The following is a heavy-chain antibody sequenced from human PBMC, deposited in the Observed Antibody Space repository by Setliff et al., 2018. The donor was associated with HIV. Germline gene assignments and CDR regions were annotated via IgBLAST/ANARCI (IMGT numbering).Heavy chain of an antibody. J-gene: IGHJ4*02. CDR2: INAGNGNT. D-gene: IGHD6-19*01. CDR3: ARSRSGWSSPFDY. Sequence: ASVQVSCKASGYTFTSYAMHWVRQAPGQRLEWMGWINAGNGNTKYSQKFQGRVTITRDTSASTAYMELSSLRSEDTAVYYCARSRSGWSSPFDYWGQGTLVTVSS. V-gene: IGHV1-3*01. CDR1: GYTFTSYA.